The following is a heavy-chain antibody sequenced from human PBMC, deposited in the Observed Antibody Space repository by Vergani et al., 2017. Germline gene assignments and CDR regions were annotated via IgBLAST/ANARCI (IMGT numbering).Heavy chain of an antibody. CDR1: GGTFSSYA. CDR2: IIPIFGTA. V-gene: IGHV1-69*01. Sequence: QVQLVQSGAEVKKPGSSVKVSCKASGGTFSSYAISWVRQAPGQGLEWMGGIIPIFGTANYAQKFQGRVTITADESTSTAYMELSSLRSEDTAVYYCARDRLFPRGSDYYYYGMDVWGQGTTVTVSS. D-gene: IGHD1-26*01. J-gene: IGHJ6*02. CDR3: ARDRLFPRGSDYYYYGMDV.